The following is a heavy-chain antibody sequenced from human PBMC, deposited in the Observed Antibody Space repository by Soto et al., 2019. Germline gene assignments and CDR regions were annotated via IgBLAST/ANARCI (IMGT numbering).Heavy chain of an antibody. CDR2: IYTSGST. D-gene: IGHD6-13*01. CDR3: AREDVAAAGTSFDY. J-gene: IGHJ4*02. Sequence: QVQLQESGPGLVKPSETLSLTCTVSGGSISSYYWSWIRQPAGKGLEWIGRIYTSGSTNYNPSLKSRVPMSVATSKTQFSLKLSSVTAADTAVYYCAREDVAAAGTSFDYWGQGTLVTVSS. V-gene: IGHV4-4*07. CDR1: GGSISSYY.